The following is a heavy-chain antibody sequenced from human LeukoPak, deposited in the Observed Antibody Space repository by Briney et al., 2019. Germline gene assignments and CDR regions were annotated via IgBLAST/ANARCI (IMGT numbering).Heavy chain of an antibody. CDR1: GGSISSSSYY. D-gene: IGHD5-18*01. CDR2: IYSGST. CDR3: ARFHSYGLGYFDY. J-gene: IGHJ4*02. V-gene: IGHV4-39*07. Sequence: SETLSLTCTVSGGSISSSSYYWGWIRQPPGKGLEWIGSIYSGSTYYNPSLKSRVTISVDTSKNQFSLKLSSVTAADTTVYYCARFHSYGLGYFDYWGQGTLVTVSS.